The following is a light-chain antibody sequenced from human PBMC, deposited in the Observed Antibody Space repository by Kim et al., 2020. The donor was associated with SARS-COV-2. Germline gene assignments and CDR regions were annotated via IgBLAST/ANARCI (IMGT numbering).Light chain of an antibody. V-gene: IGKV3-11*01. CDR3: QQRSNLIT. CDR2: DAS. J-gene: IGKJ5*01. CDR1: QSVSSY. Sequence: SLSPGERATLSYRASQSVSSYLAWYQQKPGQAPRLLIYDASNRATGIPARFSGSGSGTDFTLTISSLEPEDFAVYYCQQRSNLITFGQGTRLEIK.